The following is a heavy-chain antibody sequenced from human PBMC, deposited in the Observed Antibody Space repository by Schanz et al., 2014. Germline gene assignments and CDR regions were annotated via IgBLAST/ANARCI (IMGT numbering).Heavy chain of an antibody. J-gene: IGHJ4*02. V-gene: IGHV3-48*01. CDR1: GFGFSSYS. Sequence: EVHLLESGGGLVQPGGSLRLSCAASGFGFSSYSMNWVRQAPGKGLEWVSYISGSSRTIYYADSMKGRFTVSRDNAENALYLQMNSLRAGDAAVYYCARGLIAAAGGTFDYWGQGTLVAVSA. CDR3: ARGLIAAAGGTFDY. CDR2: ISGSSRTI. D-gene: IGHD6-13*01.